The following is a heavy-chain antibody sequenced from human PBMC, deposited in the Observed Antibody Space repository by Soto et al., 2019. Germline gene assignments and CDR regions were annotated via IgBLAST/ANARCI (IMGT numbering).Heavy chain of an antibody. CDR2: ISTDGTEK. J-gene: IGHJ3*02. CDR1: GFTFSSYV. V-gene: IGHV3-30*14. Sequence: GESLKISCVASGFTFSSYVIHWVRQAPGKGLEWVALISTDGTEKHYPGSVRGRFTISRDNSKNTLYLQMNSLQTEDTALYYCVRGKNSFDIWGQGTKVTVSS. CDR3: VRGKNSFDI.